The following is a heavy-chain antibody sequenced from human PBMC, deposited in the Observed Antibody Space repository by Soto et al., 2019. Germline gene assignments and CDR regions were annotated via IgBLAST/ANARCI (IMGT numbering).Heavy chain of an antibody. CDR3: ARDDLPYYYDSSAGFGEVLDV. J-gene: IGHJ6*02. Sequence: GASVKVSCKASGYTFTSYAMHWVRQAPGQRLEWMGWINAGNGNTKYSQKFQGRVTITRDTSASTAYMELSSLRSEDTAVYYCARDDLPYYYDSSAGFGEVLDVWGQGTTVTVSS. CDR2: INAGNGNT. V-gene: IGHV1-3*01. CDR1: GYTFTSYA. D-gene: IGHD3-22*01.